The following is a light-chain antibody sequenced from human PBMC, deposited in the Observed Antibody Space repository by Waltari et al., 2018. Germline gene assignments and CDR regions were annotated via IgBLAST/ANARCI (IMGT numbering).Light chain of an antibody. CDR1: GSNIGRNA. CDR3: AAWDDSLNRV. J-gene: IGLJ2*01. Sequence: QSVLTHPPSASGTPGQRVTISCSGSGSNIGRNAVSWYQQLPGTAPKIVIYSNILRPSGGPERFSGSKSGTSASLAICGLQSEDEADYYCAAWDDSLNRVFGGGTKLTVL. V-gene: IGLV1-44*01. CDR2: SNI.